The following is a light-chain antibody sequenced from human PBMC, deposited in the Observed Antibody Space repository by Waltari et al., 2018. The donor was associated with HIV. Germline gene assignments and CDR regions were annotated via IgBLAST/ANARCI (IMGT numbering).Light chain of an antibody. J-gene: IGKJ1*01. CDR1: QSIGNN. CDR3: QQSYSAPRM. Sequence: DIQLTQAPSSLSASVGDRVTITCRASQSIGNNLNWYQQRAGRAPKLLIYGASSLQNLVPARFSGSRSGTDFTLTISSLQPEDFATYHCQQSYSAPRMFGQGTKVEIK. CDR2: GAS. V-gene: IGKV1-39*01.